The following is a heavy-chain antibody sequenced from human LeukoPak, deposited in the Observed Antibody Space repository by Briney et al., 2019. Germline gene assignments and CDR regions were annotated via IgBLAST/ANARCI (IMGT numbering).Heavy chain of an antibody. CDR1: GYSFTNSW. CDR3: SRQGCTTTSCHTIES. D-gene: IGHD2-2*02. Sequence: GESLKISCKGSGYSFTNSWIGWVRQMPGKGLELMGIINPADSERRYSPSFQGQASISVDKSISTAYLQWSSLKASDTAMYYCSRQGCTTTSCHTIESWGQGTLVTVSS. CDR2: INPADSER. V-gene: IGHV5-51*01. J-gene: IGHJ4*02.